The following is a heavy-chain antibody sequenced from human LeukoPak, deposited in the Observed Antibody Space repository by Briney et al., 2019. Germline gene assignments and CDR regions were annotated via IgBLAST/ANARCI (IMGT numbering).Heavy chain of an antibody. CDR2: INPNSGGT. CDR3: ARERLRTIFGVVIRTTPLDPFDY. CDR1: GYTFTGYY. Sequence: ASVKVSCKASGYTFTGYYMHWVRQAPGQGVEWRGGINPNSGGTNYAQKFHGRLTMTSDTSISTAYMELSRLRSDDTSVYYCARERLRTIFGVVIRTTPLDPFDYWGQGTLVTVSS. D-gene: IGHD3-3*01. J-gene: IGHJ4*02. V-gene: IGHV1-2*02.